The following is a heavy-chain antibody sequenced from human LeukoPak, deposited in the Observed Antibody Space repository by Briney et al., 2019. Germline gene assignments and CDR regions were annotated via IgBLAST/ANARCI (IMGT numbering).Heavy chain of an antibody. CDR2: IVVGSGNT. CDR3: AAPGPEYSSGWYPYFDY. D-gene: IGHD6-19*01. J-gene: IGHJ4*02. V-gene: IGHV1-58*01. CDR1: GFTFTSSA. Sequence: SVKVSCKASGFTFTSSAVQWVRQARGQRLELIGWIVVGSGNTNYAQKFQERVTITRDMSTSTAYMELSSLRSEDTAVYYCAAPGPEYSSGWYPYFDYWGQGTLVTVSS.